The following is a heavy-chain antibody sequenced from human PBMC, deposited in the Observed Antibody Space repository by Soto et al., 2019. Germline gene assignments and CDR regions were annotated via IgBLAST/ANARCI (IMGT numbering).Heavy chain of an antibody. CDR1: GFTFKSNA. V-gene: IGHV3-23*01. CDR2: ISASGATT. J-gene: IGHJ5*02. CDR3: ANVGSGLFRGLRDP. Sequence: GGSLRLSCTASGFTFKSNAMTWVRQAPGQGLEWVSSISASGATTYYVDSAKGRFTISRDNSKNTLYLRMDSLRVEDTAIYYCANVGSGLFRGLRDPWGQGTVVTVSS. D-gene: IGHD3-10*01.